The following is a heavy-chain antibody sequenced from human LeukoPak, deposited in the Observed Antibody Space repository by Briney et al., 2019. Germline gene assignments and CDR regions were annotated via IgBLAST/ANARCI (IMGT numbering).Heavy chain of an antibody. V-gene: IGHV3-20*04. D-gene: IGHD3-10*01. J-gene: IGHJ3*02. CDR1: GFTFDDYG. CDR2: INWNGGST. Sequence: PGGSLRLSCAASGFTFDDYGMSWVRQAPGKGLEWVSGINWNGGSTGHADSVKGRFTISRDNAKNSLYLQMNSLRAEDTALYYCAREDYYYGSGSPLGAFDIWGQGTMVTVSS. CDR3: AREDYYYGSGSPLGAFDI.